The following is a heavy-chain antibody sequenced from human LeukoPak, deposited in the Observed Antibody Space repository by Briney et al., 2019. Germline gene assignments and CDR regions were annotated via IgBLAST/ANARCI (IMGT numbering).Heavy chain of an antibody. D-gene: IGHD6-13*01. V-gene: IGHV4-39*01. J-gene: IGHJ3*02. CDR3: VRPAEQQLDAYDI. CDR1: GDSISSNSYY. CDR2: IYYRGRT. Sequence: SETLSLTCTVSGDSISSNSYYWGWIRQPPGKGLEWIGSIYYRGRTYYNPSLKSRVTISVDTSKNQFSLKLTSVTAADTAVYYCVRPAEQQLDAYDIWGQGKMVTVSS.